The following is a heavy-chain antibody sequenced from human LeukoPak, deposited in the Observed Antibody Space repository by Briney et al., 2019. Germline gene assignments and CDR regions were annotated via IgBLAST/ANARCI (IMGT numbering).Heavy chain of an antibody. V-gene: IGHV4-61*01. J-gene: IGHJ4*02. CDR2: IYYSGST. Sequence: SETLSLTCTVSGGSVSSGSSYWTWIRQPPGKGLEWIGYIYYSGSTSYNPSLQSRVTISVDTSKNQFSLKLSSVTAADTAVYYCARQASCSSTICNPVDYWGQGTLVTVS. D-gene: IGHD2-2*01. CDR3: ARQASCSSTICNPVDY. CDR1: GGSVSSGSSY.